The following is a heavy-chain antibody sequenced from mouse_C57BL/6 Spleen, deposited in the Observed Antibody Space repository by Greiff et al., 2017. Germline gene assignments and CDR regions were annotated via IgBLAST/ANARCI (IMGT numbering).Heavy chain of an antibody. D-gene: IGHD1-1*01. V-gene: IGHV1-42*01. CDR1: GYSFTGYY. CDR2: INPSTGGT. CDR3: AKNYGSSCWYGY. Sequence: EVMLVESGPELVKPGASVKISCKASGYSFTGYYMNWVKQSPEKSLEWIGEINPSTGGTTYNQKFKAKATLTVDKSSSTAYMQLKSLTSEDSAVYYCAKNYGSSCWYGYWGQGTPVTVSA. J-gene: IGHJ3*01.